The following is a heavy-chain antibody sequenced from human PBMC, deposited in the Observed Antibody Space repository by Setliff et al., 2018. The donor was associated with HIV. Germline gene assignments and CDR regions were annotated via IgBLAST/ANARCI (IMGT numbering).Heavy chain of an antibody. CDR2: IYYTGST. J-gene: IGHJ4*02. CDR1: GGSISSGDYY. D-gene: IGHD3-10*01. V-gene: IGHV4-31*03. Sequence: PSETLSLTCTVSGGSISSGDYYWSWIRQHPRKGLEWTGYIYYTGSTYYNPSLKSRVTISVDTSKNQFSLKLSSVTAADTAVYYCARAPFYYGSGSYQTFDYWGQGTLVTVSS. CDR3: ARAPFYYGSGSYQTFDY.